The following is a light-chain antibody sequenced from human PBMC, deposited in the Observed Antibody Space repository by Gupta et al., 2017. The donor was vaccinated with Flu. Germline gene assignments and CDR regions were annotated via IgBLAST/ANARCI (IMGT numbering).Light chain of an antibody. CDR3: QQYGSSPWT. Sequence: EIVLTLSPGTLSLSPGERATLSCRASQSVSSSYLAWYQQKPGQAPRLLIYGASSRATGIPDRFSGSGSGTDFTLTISILEPEDFAVYYCQQYGSSPWTFGQGTKVEIK. V-gene: IGKV3-20*01. J-gene: IGKJ1*01. CDR1: QSVSSSY. CDR2: GAS.